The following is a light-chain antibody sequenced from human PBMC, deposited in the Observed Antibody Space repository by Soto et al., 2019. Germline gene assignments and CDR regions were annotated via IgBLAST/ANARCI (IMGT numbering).Light chain of an antibody. J-gene: IGLJ1*01. CDR3: CSYGV. V-gene: IGLV2-23*02. CDR1: SSDIGRYNL. CDR2: EVS. Sequence: QSVLTQPASGSGSPGPSITISCTGTSSDIGRYNLVSWYQQHPGKAPKLLIYEVSEPPSGASHRFSGSKSGNTASLSISGLQTEDEADYYCCSYGVFGTGTKVTVL.